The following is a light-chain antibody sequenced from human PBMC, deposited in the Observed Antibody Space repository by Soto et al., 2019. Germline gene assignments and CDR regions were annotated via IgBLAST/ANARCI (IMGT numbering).Light chain of an antibody. CDR3: TSYTSSSTLDV. CDR1: SSDVGGYNY. Sequence: QSALTQPASVSGSPGQSITISCTGTSSDVGGYNYVSWYQQHPGKAPKLMIYEVSNRPSGVSNRFSGSKSGHTASLTISGLQSEDEADYFYTSYTSSSTLDVFGTGPKLTVL. CDR2: EVS. J-gene: IGLJ1*01. V-gene: IGLV2-14*01.